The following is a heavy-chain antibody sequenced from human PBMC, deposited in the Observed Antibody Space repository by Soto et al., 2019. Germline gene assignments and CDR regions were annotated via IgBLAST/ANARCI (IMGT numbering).Heavy chain of an antibody. V-gene: IGHV3-53*01. D-gene: IGHD3-3*01. J-gene: IGHJ6*02. CDR2: IYSGGST. CDR3: ARGRYDFWSGYYHYGMDV. CDR1: GFTVSSNY. Sequence: PGGSLRLSCAASGFTVSSNYMSWVRQAPGKGLEWVSVIYSGGSTYYADSVKGRFTISRDNSKNTLYLQMNSLRAEDTAVYYCARGRYDFWSGYYHYGMDVWGQGTTVTVS.